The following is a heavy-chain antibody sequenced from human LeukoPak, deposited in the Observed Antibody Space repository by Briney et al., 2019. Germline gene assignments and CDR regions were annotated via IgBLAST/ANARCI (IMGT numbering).Heavy chain of an antibody. CDR2: IYTSGST. CDR3: ARSRRRGYYGSEPVAY. J-gene: IGHJ4*02. Sequence: SETLSLTCTVSGGSISSYYWSWIRQPAGKGLEWIGRIYTSGSTNYNPSLKSRVTISVDTSKNQFSLKLSSVTAADTAVYYCARSRRRGYYGSEPVAYWGQGTLVTVSS. CDR1: GGSISSYY. D-gene: IGHD3-10*01. V-gene: IGHV4-4*07.